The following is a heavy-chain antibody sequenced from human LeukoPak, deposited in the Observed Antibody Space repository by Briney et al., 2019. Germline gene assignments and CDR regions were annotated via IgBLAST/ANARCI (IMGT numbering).Heavy chain of an antibody. V-gene: IGHV3-21*01. CDR3: ARPGGDAFDI. D-gene: IGHD4-23*01. J-gene: IGHJ3*02. CDR2: ISSSSSYI. Sequence: GGSLRLSCAASGFTFSSYAMSWVRQAPGKGLGWVSSISSSSSYIYYADSVKGRFTISRDNAKNSLYLQMNSLGAEDTAVYYCARPGGDAFDIWGQGTMVTVSS. CDR1: GFTFSSYA.